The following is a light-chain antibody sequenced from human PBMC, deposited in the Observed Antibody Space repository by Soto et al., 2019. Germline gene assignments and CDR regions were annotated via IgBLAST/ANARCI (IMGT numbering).Light chain of an antibody. Sequence: IVLTQSPATVSLSQGERATLSCKASQSFNNYLAWYQQKPGQAPRLLIYDASNRATGIPARFSGSGSGTDFTLTISSLEPEDFATYYCQHRDTFGQGTKVDIK. J-gene: IGKJ1*01. V-gene: IGKV3-11*01. CDR3: QHRDT. CDR1: QSFNNY. CDR2: DAS.